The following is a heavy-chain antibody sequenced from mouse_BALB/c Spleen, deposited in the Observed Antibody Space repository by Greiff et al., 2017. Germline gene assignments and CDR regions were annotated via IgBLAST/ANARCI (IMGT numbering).Heavy chain of an antibody. CDR3: ARHGYYASYFDY. J-gene: IGHJ2*01. Sequence: EVQGVESGGGLVKLGGSLKLSCAASGFTFSSYYMSWVRQTPEKRLELVAAINSNGGSTYYPDTVKGRFTISRDNAKNTLYLQMSSLKSEDTALYYCARHGYYASYFDYWGQGTTLTVSS. CDR1: GFTFSSYY. CDR2: INSNGGST. D-gene: IGHD2-3*01. V-gene: IGHV5-6-2*01.